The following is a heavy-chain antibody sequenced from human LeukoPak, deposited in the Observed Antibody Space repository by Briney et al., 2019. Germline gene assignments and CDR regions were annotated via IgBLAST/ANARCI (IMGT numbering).Heavy chain of an antibody. D-gene: IGHD3-22*01. CDR3: ARHANYYDSSGQFDY. CDR1: GGSISSSSYY. Sequence: SETLSLTCTVSGGSISSSSYYWGWIRQPPGKGLEWIGSIYYSGSTYYNPSLKSRVTISVDTSKNQFSLKLSSVTAADTAVYYCARHANYYDSSGQFDYWGQGTLVTVSS. J-gene: IGHJ4*02. V-gene: IGHV4-39*07. CDR2: IYYSGST.